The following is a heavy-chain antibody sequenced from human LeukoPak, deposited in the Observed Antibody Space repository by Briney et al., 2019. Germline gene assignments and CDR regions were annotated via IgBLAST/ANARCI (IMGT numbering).Heavy chain of an antibody. CDR1: GYTFTSYN. Sequence: ASVKVSCKASGYTFTSYNMHWVRQAPGQGLEWMGIINPSGGSTNYAQKFQGRVTMTRVTSTSTVYMELRSLRSDDTAIYYCARGSYYDYWGQGTLVTVSS. CDR3: ARGSYYDY. J-gene: IGHJ4*02. CDR2: INPSGGST. V-gene: IGHV1-46*01. D-gene: IGHD3-10*01.